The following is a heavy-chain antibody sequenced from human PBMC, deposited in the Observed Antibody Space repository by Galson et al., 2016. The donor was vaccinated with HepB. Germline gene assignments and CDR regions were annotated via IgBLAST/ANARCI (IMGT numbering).Heavy chain of an antibody. J-gene: IGHJ4*02. V-gene: IGHV5-10-1*01. CDR3: GRTRLRRPAAGTFDF. Sequence: QSGAEVKKPGESLRISCKASGYTFNTDWISWVRQMPGKGLEWMGRIDPSDSYSDYSPSFQGHVTISVDKSINTAYLQWNSLKASDTAIYFCGRTRLRRPAAGTFDFWGQGTLVTVSS. CDR2: IDPSDSYS. D-gene: IGHD6-13*01. CDR1: GYTFNTDW.